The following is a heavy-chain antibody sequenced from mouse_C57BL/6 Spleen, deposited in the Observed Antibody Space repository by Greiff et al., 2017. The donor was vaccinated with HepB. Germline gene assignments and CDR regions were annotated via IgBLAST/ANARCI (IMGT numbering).Heavy chain of an antibody. CDR2: ISSGGSYT. CDR1: GFTFSSYG. CDR3: ARHEGNYPFAY. V-gene: IGHV5-6*01. Sequence: EVMLVESGGDLVKPGGSLKLSCAASGFTFSSYGMSWVRQTPDKRLEWVATISSGGSYTYYPDSVKGRFTISRDNAKNTLYLQMSSLKSEDTAMYYCARHEGNYPFAYWGQGTLVTVSA. D-gene: IGHD2-1*01. J-gene: IGHJ3*01.